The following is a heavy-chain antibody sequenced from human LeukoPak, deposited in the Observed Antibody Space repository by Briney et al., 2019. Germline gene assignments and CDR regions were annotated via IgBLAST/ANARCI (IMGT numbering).Heavy chain of an antibody. D-gene: IGHD2-15*01. CDR1: GFTFSSYA. J-gene: IGHJ4*02. CDR2: ISGSGGST. V-gene: IGHV3-23*01. Sequence: PGGSLRLSCAASGFTFSSYAMSWVRQAPGKGLEWVSAISGSGGSTYYADSVKGRFATSRDNSKNTLYLQMNSLRAEDTAVYYCAKDGEDIVVVVAATWFDYWGQGTLVTVSS. CDR3: AKDGEDIVVVVAATWFDY.